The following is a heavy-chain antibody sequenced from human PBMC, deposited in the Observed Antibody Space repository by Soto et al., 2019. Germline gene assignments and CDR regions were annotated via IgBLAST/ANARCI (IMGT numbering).Heavy chain of an antibody. CDR1: GGSISSGDYY. J-gene: IGHJ5*02. CDR3: VGQYCRDGVCSASDGCLDL. V-gene: IGHV4-30-4*02. D-gene: IGHD2-8*01. Sequence: SDTLSLTCTVPGGSISSGDYYWSWIRQPPGKGLAGIGYVYHSGSTYYNPSLKSRVTIFEDTSNNQLALKLTSGTAADTAVYYGVGQYCRDGVCSASDGCLDLWGQGALVTVSS. CDR2: VYHSGST.